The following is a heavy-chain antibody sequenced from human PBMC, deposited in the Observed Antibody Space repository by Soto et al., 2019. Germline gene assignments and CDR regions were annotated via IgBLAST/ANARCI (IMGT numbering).Heavy chain of an antibody. CDR1: GFTFSTYW. J-gene: IGHJ4*02. D-gene: IGHD2-2*01. V-gene: IGHV3-74*01. CDR3: KTDVVVVPSSNGPRDY. Sequence: GSLRLPCAASGFTFSTYWMHWVRQLPGKGLVWVSRINSDGSRKTYADPVRGRFTVSRDNAKNTLYLQMNSLRDEDTAVYYCKTDVVVVPSSNGPRDYWGQGTLVTVSS. CDR2: INSDGSRK.